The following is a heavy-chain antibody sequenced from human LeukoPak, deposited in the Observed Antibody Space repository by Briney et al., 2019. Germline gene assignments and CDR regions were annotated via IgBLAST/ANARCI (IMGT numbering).Heavy chain of an antibody. D-gene: IGHD3-3*02. CDR2: ITPKSGDT. Sequence: ASVKVSCKASGYTFSDFYIHWVRQAPGQGLEYVGWITPKSGDTYSPQRFQGRVTMTGDASISTAYMELSSLRSDDTAVYFCARVRLADERAWAYWGQGILVTVSS. J-gene: IGHJ4*02. CDR1: GYTFSDFY. V-gene: IGHV1-2*02. CDR3: ARVRLADERAWAY.